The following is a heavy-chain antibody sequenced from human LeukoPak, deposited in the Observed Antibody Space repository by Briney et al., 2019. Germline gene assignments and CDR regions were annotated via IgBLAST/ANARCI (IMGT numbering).Heavy chain of an antibody. J-gene: IGHJ4*02. D-gene: IGHD3-3*01. CDR3: AKDQAYYDFWSGPDY. Sequence: PGGSLRLSCAASGFTFSCCAIHWVRQAPGRGLEWVAVISYDGSNKYYADSVKGRFTISRDNSKNTLYLQMNSLRAEDTAVYYCAKDQAYYDFWSGPDYWGQGTLVTVSS. V-gene: IGHV3-30*04. CDR2: ISYDGSNK. CDR1: GFTFSCCA.